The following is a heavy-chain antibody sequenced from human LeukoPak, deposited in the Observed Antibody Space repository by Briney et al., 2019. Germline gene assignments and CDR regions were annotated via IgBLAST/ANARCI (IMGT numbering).Heavy chain of an antibody. J-gene: IGHJ4*02. Sequence: LSLTCAVSGGSISSGGYSWSWVRQAPGKGPEWVSAISGSGGDTYYADSVKGRFTISRDNSKNTLYLQMNSLRAEDTAVYYCAKKGATTGDFDYWGQGTLVTVSS. D-gene: IGHD1-26*01. CDR1: GGSISSGGYS. CDR3: AKKGATTGDFDY. V-gene: IGHV3-23*01. CDR2: ISGSGGDT.